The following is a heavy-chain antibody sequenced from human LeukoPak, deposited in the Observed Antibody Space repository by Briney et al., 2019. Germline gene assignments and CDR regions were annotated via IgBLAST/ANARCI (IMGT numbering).Heavy chain of an antibody. Sequence: GESLKISCKVSGYTFSNYWIGWVRQMPGKGLEWMGIIYPDDSDTRYSPSFQGQVTISVDKSISSAYLQWTSLEASDTAMYYCARKISGSYYGLDYWGQGTLVTVSS. CDR3: ARKISGSYYGLDY. J-gene: IGHJ4*02. CDR1: GYTFSNYW. V-gene: IGHV5-51*01. D-gene: IGHD1-26*01. CDR2: IYPDDSDT.